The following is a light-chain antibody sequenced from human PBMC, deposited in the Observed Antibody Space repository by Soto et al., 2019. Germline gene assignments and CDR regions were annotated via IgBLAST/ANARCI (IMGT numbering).Light chain of an antibody. CDR2: EVN. V-gene: IGLV2-8*01. CDR1: SSDVGGYNY. CDR3: SSYAGNKGDV. J-gene: IGLJ1*01. Sequence: QSALTQPPSASGSPGQSVTISCTGSSSDVGGYNYVSWYQQHPGKAPKLMIYEVNKRPSGVPDRFSGSKSGNTASLTVSGLQAEDEAHYYCSSYAGNKGDVFGTGTKLTVL.